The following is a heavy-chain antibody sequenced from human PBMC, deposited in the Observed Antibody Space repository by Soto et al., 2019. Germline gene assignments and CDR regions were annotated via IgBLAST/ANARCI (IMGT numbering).Heavy chain of an antibody. J-gene: IGHJ4*02. D-gene: IGHD2-2*02. Sequence: EVQLVESGGGVVRPGGSLRLSCAASGFTFDDYGMSWVRQAPGKGLEWVSGINWNGGSTGYTDSVKGRFTISRDNAKNSLYLQMNSLRAEDTALYHCVRVLAGSAPAAIGRGLYYFDYWGQGTLVTVSS. CDR2: INWNGGST. V-gene: IGHV3-20*01. CDR3: VRVLAGSAPAAIGRGLYYFDY. CDR1: GFTFDDYG.